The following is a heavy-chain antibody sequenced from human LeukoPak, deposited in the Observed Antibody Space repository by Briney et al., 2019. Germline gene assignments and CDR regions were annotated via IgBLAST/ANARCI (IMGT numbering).Heavy chain of an antibody. Sequence: LPGGSLRLSCAASGFTFSSYGMHWVRQAPGKGLEWVAVIWYDGSNKYYADSVKGRFTISRDNSKNTLYLQMNSLRAEDTAVYYCAKDNDYYDSSGYYVWGQGTLVTVSS. V-gene: IGHV3-33*06. D-gene: IGHD3-22*01. J-gene: IGHJ4*02. CDR1: GFTFSSYG. CDR3: AKDNDYYDSSGYYV. CDR2: IWYDGSNK.